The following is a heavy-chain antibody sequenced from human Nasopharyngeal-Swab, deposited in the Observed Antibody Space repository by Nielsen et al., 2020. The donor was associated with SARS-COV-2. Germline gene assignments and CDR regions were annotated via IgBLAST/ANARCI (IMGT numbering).Heavy chain of an antibody. CDR2: INPGGGSA. D-gene: IGHD2-15*01. J-gene: IGHJ5*02. V-gene: IGHV1-46*01. CDR3: ARGGDPREVVAATDCFDP. CDR1: GYTFTRYY. Sequence: ASVKVSYKASGYTFTRYYIHWVRQAPGQGLEWMGIINPGGGSARYSQNFQGRVTMTRDTSTSTVYMELSSLRSEDTAVYYCARGGDPREVVAATDCFDPWGQGTPVTVSS.